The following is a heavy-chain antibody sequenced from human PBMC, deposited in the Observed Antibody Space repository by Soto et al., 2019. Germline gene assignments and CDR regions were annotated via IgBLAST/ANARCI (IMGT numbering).Heavy chain of an antibody. D-gene: IGHD1-26*01. J-gene: IGHJ6*02. CDR2: IIPILGIA. CDR1: GGTFSSYT. V-gene: IGHV1-69*02. Sequence: QVQLVQSGAEVKKPGSSVKVSCKASGGTFSSYTISWVRQAPGQGLEWMGRIIPILGIANYAQKFQGRVTITADKSTSTAYKELSSLRSEDTAVYYCARLRDSDGMGVWGQGTTVTVSS. CDR3: ARLRDSDGMGV.